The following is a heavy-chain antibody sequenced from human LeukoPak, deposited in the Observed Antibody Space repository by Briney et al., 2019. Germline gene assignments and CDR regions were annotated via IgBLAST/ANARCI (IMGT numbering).Heavy chain of an antibody. CDR2: IWYDGSNK. J-gene: IGHJ4*02. V-gene: IGHV3-33*08. D-gene: IGHD1-1*01. CDR3: ARDLNGIDY. CDR1: GFTFSSYG. Sequence: GGSLRLSCAASGFTFSSYGMHWVRQAPGKGLERVAVIWYDGSNKYYADSVKGRFTISRDNSKNTLYLQMNSLRAEDTAVYYCARDLNGIDYWGQGTLVTVSS.